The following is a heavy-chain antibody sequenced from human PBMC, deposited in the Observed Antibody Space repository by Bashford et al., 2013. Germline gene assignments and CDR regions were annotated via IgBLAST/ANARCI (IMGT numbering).Heavy chain of an antibody. V-gene: IGHV3-33*08. Sequence: GGSLRLSCVASGFTFNTYGMHWVRQAPGKGLEWVSVTWYEGRDTYYADSVKGRFTISRDNAKNSLYLQMNSLRAEDTAVYYCASWELSEWGQGTLVTVSS. CDR1: GFTFNTYG. CDR3: ASWELSE. CDR2: TWYEGRDT. J-gene: IGHJ4*02. D-gene: IGHD1-26*01.